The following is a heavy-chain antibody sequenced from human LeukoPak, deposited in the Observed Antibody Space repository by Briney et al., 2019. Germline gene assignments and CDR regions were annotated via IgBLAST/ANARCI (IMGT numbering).Heavy chain of an antibody. Sequence: GGSLRLSCAASGFTFSSYAMHWVRQAPGKGLEWVAVISYDGSNKYYADSVKGRFTISRDNSKNTLYLQMNSLRAEDTAVYYCARVGNGYYDILTGYYNPHYYMDVWGKGTTVTVSS. J-gene: IGHJ6*03. V-gene: IGHV3-30*04. CDR2: ISYDGSNK. CDR1: GFTFSSYA. CDR3: ARVGNGYYDILTGYYNPHYYMDV. D-gene: IGHD3-9*01.